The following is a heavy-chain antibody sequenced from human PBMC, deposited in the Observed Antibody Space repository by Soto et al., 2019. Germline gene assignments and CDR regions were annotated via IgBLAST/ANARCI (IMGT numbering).Heavy chain of an antibody. Sequence: SETLSLTCSVSGASIAGSSYWSWIRQPAGKGLEWIGRFSLSGTTNYSPSFRSRVTMSADVSKNQFSLRLTSVTAADTALYYCARGMTPPGAPAWYYFDSWGQGTLVTVSS. CDR3: ARGMTPPGAPAWYYFDS. CDR1: GASIAGSSY. J-gene: IGHJ4*02. D-gene: IGHD2-8*02. CDR2: FSLSGTT. V-gene: IGHV4-4*07.